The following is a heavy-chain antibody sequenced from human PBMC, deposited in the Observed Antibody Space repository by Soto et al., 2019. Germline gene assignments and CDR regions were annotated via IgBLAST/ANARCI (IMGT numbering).Heavy chain of an antibody. CDR3: AKFDKGGPAGDYYGMDV. D-gene: IGHD2-15*01. V-gene: IGHV3-11*01. Sequence: PGGSLRLSCEASGFDLRDYEMNWVRQAPGKGLEWVSHISSRGTIKDFADSLKGRFTISRDKARNSVYLEMNSLRAEDTAVYYCAKFDKGGPAGDYYGMDVWGQGTTVTVSS. CDR1: GFDLRDYE. CDR2: ISSRGTIK. J-gene: IGHJ6*02.